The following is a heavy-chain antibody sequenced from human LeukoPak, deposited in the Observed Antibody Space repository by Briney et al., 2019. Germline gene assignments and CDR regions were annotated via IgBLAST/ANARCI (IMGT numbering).Heavy chain of an antibody. CDR2: IYSGGST. CDR3: ARGGDSLHY. D-gene: IGHD3-10*01. CDR1: GFTVSSNF. V-gene: IGHV3-66*01. J-gene: IGHJ4*02. Sequence: PGGSLRLSCAASGFTVSSNFMTWVRQAPGKGLEWVSVIYSGGSTYYADSVKDRFTISRDNSKNMLYLQMNSLRAEDTAMCYCARGGDSLHYWGQGTLVTVSS.